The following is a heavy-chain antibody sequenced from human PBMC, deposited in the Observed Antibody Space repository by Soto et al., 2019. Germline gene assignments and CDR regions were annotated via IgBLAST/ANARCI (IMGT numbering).Heavy chain of an antibody. V-gene: IGHV1-58*01. CDR2: IVVGSDNT. Sequence: SVKVSCKASGFTFTTSAVQWVRQARGQRLEWIGWIVVGSDNTKYAQKFQERVTITRDMSTSTAYMELSSLRSEDTAVYYCAADPGYNYDDFVSKIRHYYYCMDVWCQGPTVTVSS. D-gene: IGHD3-22*01. CDR3: AADPGYNYDDFVSKIRHYYYCMDV. J-gene: IGHJ6*02. CDR1: GFTFTTSA.